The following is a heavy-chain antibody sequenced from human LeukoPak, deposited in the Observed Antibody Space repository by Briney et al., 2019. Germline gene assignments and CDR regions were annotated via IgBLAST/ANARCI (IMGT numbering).Heavy chain of an antibody. V-gene: IGHV3-23*01. Sequence: GGSLRLSCAASGFTFSSYAMSWVRQAPGNGLEWVSAISGSGGSTYYADSVKGRFTISRDNSKDTLYLQMNSLRAEDTAVYYCAKDEGDYYDSSGYYYGSWGQGTLVTVSS. D-gene: IGHD3-22*01. CDR1: GFTFSSYA. CDR3: AKDEGDYYDSSGYYYGS. CDR2: ISGSGGST. J-gene: IGHJ4*02.